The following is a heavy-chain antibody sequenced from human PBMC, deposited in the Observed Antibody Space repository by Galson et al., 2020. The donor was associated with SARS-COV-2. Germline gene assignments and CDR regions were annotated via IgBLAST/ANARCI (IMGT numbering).Heavy chain of an antibody. D-gene: IGHD2-15*01. J-gene: IGHJ4*02. CDR3: AREDVVTLDY. CDR2: LWYDGSNK. CDR1: GYTFSPSR. V-gene: IGHV3-33*01. Sequence: GVSLRLYCAASGYTFSPSRMPCVPQAPGKGLEWVAVLWYDGSNKYYAESVKGRFTISRDNSKNTLYLQMNSRRAEDTAVYYCAREDVVTLDYWGQGTLVTVSS.